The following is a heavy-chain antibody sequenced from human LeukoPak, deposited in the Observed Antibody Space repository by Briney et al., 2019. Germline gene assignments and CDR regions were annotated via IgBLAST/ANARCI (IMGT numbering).Heavy chain of an antibody. D-gene: IGHD2-15*01. CDR1: GYTFPSYG. V-gene: IGHV1-18*01. Sequence: ASVKVSCKASGYTFPSYGISWVRQAPGQGLEWMGWISAYNGNTNYAQKLQGRVTMTTDTSTSTAYIELRSLRTDDTAVYYCARVVVVVVAAQNGMDVWGQGTTVTVSS. CDR2: ISAYNGNT. CDR3: ARVVVVVVAAQNGMDV. J-gene: IGHJ6*02.